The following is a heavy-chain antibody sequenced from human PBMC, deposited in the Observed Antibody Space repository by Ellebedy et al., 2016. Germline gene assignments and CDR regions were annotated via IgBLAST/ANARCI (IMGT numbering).Heavy chain of an antibody. CDR3: ARQEGYCSSTSCSHWYFDL. J-gene: IGHJ2*01. V-gene: IGHV5-51*01. CDR1: GYSFTSYW. Sequence: KVSCXGSGYSFTSYWIGWERQTPGKGLEWMGIIYPGDSDTRYSPSFQGQVPISADKSISTAYLQWSSLKASDTAMYYCARQEGYCSSTSCSHWYFDLWGRGTLVTVSS. D-gene: IGHD2-2*01. CDR2: IYPGDSDT.